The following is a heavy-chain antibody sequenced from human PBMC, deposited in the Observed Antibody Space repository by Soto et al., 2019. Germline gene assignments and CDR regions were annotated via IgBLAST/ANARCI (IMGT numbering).Heavy chain of an antibody. D-gene: IGHD2-15*01. CDR2: IDPDDSYA. V-gene: IGHV5-10-1*01. J-gene: IGHJ6*02. Sequence: PGESLKISCKASGYTFTSYWIGWVRQMPGKGLEWMGRIDPDDSYANYSPSFQGHVTISADKSISTAYLQWSSLKASDTAMYYCAREGQADNYYYYGMDVWGQGTTVTVSS. CDR1: GYTFTSYW. CDR3: AREGQADNYYYYGMDV.